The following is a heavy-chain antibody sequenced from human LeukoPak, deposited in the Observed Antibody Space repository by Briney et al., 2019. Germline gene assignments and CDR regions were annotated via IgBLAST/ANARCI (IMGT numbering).Heavy chain of an antibody. CDR2: ISGSGGST. Sequence: GGSLRLSCAVSGFTFSDYAMSWVRQAPGKGLEWVSAISGSGGSTYYADSVKGRFTISRDNSKNTLYLQMNSLRAEDTAVYYCAKDSGDMNYYYYYMDVWGKGTTVTVSS. V-gene: IGHV3-23*01. CDR3: AKDSGDMNYYYYYMDV. J-gene: IGHJ6*03. D-gene: IGHD2-21*02. CDR1: GFTFSDYA.